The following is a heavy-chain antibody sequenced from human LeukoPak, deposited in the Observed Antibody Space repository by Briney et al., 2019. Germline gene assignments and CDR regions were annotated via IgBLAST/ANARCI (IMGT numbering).Heavy chain of an antibody. CDR2: IKEDESEK. Sequence: SGGSLRLSCTVSGFTFSRYWMSWVRQAPGKGLEWVANIKEDESEKYYVDSVKGRFTISRDNAKNPLYLQMNSLRAEDTAVYYCAKAFGIVGATGFDYWGQGTLVTVSS. CDR3: AKAFGIVGATGFDY. J-gene: IGHJ4*02. CDR1: GFTFSRYW. V-gene: IGHV3-7*01. D-gene: IGHD1-26*01.